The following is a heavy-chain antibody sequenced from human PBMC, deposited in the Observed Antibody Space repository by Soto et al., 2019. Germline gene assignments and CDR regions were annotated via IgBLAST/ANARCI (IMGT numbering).Heavy chain of an antibody. J-gene: IGHJ5*02. CDR2: IYYSGST. CDR1: GGSISGYY. Sequence: SETLSLTCTVSGGSISGYYWSWIRQPPGKGLEWIGYIYYSGSTNYNPSLKSRVTISVDTSKNQFSLKLSSVTAADTAVYYCARDRYDYVWDLGSWFDPWGQGTLVTVSS. CDR3: ARDRYDYVWDLGSWFDP. D-gene: IGHD3-16*01. V-gene: IGHV4-59*01.